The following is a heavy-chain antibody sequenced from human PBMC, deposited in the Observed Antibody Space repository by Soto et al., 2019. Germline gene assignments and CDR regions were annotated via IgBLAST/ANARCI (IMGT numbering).Heavy chain of an antibody. CDR2: IWYDGSNK. V-gene: IGHV3-33*01. CDR3: ARDRYYGSGRSGMDV. Sequence: QVQLVESGGGVVQPGRSLRLSCAASGFTFSSYGMHWVRQAPGKGLEWVAVIWYDGSNKYYADSVKGRFTISRDNSKNPLYLQMNSLRAEDTAVYYCARDRYYGSGRSGMDVWGQETTVTVSS. D-gene: IGHD3-10*01. CDR1: GFTFSSYG. J-gene: IGHJ6*02.